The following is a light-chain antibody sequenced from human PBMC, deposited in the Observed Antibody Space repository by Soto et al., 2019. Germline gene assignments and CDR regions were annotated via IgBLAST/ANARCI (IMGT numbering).Light chain of an antibody. V-gene: IGLV2-11*01. CDR3: SSTAGSSADV. CDR1: SSDVGGYDY. J-gene: IGLJ1*01. Sequence: QSALTQPRSVSASPGQSVTISCTGTSSDVGGYDYVSWYQQHPGKAPKLMVYDVTKRPSGLPDRFSGSRSGNTASRTISGLHADDDADYSCSSTAGSSADVFGTGTKVTV. CDR2: DVT.